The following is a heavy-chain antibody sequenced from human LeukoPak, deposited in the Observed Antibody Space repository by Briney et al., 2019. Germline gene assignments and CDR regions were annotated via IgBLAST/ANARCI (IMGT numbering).Heavy chain of an antibody. V-gene: IGHV4-38-2*02. J-gene: IGHJ5*02. D-gene: IGHD3-22*01. CDR2: IYHSGST. Sequence: SETLSLTYTVSGGSISSYYWSWIRQPPGKGLEWIGSIYHSGSTYYNPSLKSRVTISVDTSKNQFSLKLSSVTAADTAVYYCARETYDSSGYFAWGQGTLVTVSS. CDR1: GGSISSYY. CDR3: ARETYDSSGYFA.